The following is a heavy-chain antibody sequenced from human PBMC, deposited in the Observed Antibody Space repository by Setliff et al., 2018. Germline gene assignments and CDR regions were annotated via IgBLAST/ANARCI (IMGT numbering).Heavy chain of an antibody. CDR3: ARDYQGGWFDP. CDR1: GGFTSSFY. D-gene: IGHD3-16*01. Sequence: KASETLSLTCTISGGFTSSFYWSWIRQAPGKGLEWIGYVDHSGSTNFSPSLKSRGTISVDTSKTQVSLTLTSVTAADTAVYYCARDYQGGWFDPWG. CDR2: VDHSGST. J-gene: IGHJ5*02. V-gene: IGHV4-59*01.